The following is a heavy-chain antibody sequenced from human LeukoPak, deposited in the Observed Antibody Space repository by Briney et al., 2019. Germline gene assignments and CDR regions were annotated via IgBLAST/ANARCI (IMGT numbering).Heavy chain of an antibody. CDR1: GGTFSSYA. CDR2: IIPIFGTT. Sequence: SVKVSCKASGGTFSSYAISWVRQAPGQGLEWMGGIIPIFGTTNYAQKFQGRVTITTDESTRTAYMELSSLRSEDTAVYYCARGLGSFGLVPGADYWGQGTLVTVSS. CDR3: ARGLGSFGLVPGADY. D-gene: IGHD3-10*01. V-gene: IGHV1-69*05. J-gene: IGHJ4*02.